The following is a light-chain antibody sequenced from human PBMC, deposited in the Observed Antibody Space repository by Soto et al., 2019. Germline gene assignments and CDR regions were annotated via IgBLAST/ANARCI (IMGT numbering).Light chain of an antibody. V-gene: IGLV2-14*01. Sequence: QSALTPPAAVSGSPGQSITISCTGTNSDVGGHDYVSWYQRFPGKAPKLLIYTVTSRPSGVSTRFSGSKSGAPASLIISGLQAEDEAEYFCSSYTSATPSHVVFGGGTQLTVL. CDR2: TVT. J-gene: IGLJ2*01. CDR1: NSDVGGHDY. CDR3: SSYTSATPSHVV.